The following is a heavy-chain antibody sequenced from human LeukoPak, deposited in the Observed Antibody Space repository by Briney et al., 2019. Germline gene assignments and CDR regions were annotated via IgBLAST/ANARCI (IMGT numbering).Heavy chain of an antibody. D-gene: IGHD2-8*01. Sequence: PGGSLRLSCAASGFTFSSYGMHWVRQAPGKGLEWVAFIRYDGGNKYYADSVKGRFTISRDNSKNTLYLQMNSLRAEDTAVYYCAKAPRRYCTNGVCYYFDYWGQGTLVTVSS. V-gene: IGHV3-30*02. J-gene: IGHJ4*02. CDR3: AKAPRRYCTNGVCYYFDY. CDR1: GFTFSSYG. CDR2: IRYDGGNK.